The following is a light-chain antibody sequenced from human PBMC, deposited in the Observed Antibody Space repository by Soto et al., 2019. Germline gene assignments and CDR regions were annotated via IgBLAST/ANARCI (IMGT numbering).Light chain of an antibody. Sequence: ENVLTQSPATLSLSPGERATLSCGASQSVRYKFLAWYQQQPCLAPRLIIYHASSRDTGIPDRFSGSGSGTDFTITISRLEPEDFAVYYCQQYGSSPYPFGQGTKLEIK. V-gene: IGKV3D-20*01. CDR1: QSVRYKF. CDR2: HAS. J-gene: IGKJ2*01. CDR3: QQYGSSPYP.